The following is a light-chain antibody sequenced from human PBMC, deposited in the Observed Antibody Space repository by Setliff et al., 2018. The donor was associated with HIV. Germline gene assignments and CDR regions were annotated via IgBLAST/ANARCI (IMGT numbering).Light chain of an antibody. V-gene: IGLV2-14*01. J-gene: IGLJ2*01. CDR3: SSFTSTSTVV. Sequence: QSVLTQPASVSGSPGQSITISCTGTTSDVGGFDYASWYQQYPDRAPQLLIYEVTNRPSGVSNRFSGSKSGNTASLTISGLQPEDESDYYCSSFTSTSTVVFGGGTKVTVL. CDR1: TSDVGGFDY. CDR2: EVT.